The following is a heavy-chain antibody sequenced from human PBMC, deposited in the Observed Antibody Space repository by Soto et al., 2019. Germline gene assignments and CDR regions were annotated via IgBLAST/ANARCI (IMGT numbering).Heavy chain of an antibody. CDR1: GYTFTSYG. J-gene: IGHJ6*02. D-gene: IGHD3-9*01. CDR2: ISAYNGNT. V-gene: IGHV1-18*01. CDR3: AREPADWYYHCYGMDV. Sequence: GASVKVSCKASGYTFTSYGISWVRQAPGQGLEWMGWISAYNGNTNYAQKLQGRVTMTTDTSTSTAYMELRSLRSDDTAVYYCAREPADWYYHCYGMDVWGQGTTVTVSS.